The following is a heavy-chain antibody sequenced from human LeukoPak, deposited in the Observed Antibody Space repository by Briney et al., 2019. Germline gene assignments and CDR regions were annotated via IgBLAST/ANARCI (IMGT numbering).Heavy chain of an antibody. V-gene: IGHV3-23*01. Sequence: GSLRLSCAASGFTSTSYFMTWVRQAPGKGLEWVSAVDGDDRTFYADSVKGRFTISRDNSKNTPYLQMNSLRAEDTAVYYCAKGGYSSSIYDYWGQGTLVTVS. D-gene: IGHD6-13*01. CDR2: VDGDDRT. CDR1: GFTSTSYF. CDR3: AKGGYSSSIYDY. J-gene: IGHJ4*02.